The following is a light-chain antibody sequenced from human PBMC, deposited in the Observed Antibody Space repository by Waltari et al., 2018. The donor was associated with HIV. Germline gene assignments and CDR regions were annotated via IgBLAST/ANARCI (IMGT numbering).Light chain of an antibody. V-gene: IGLV1-40*01. J-gene: IGLJ3*02. CDR2: GNS. CDR3: QSYDSSLSVWV. CDR1: SSNIGAGYD. Sequence: QSVLTQPPSVSGAPGQRVTISCTGRSSNIGAGYDVHWYQQLPGTAPKPLIYGNSNRPSGVPDRFSGSKSGTAASLAITGLQAEDEADYYCQSYDSSLSVWVFGGGTKLTVL.